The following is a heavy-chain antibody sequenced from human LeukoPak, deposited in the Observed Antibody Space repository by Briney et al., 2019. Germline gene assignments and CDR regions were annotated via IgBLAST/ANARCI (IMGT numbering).Heavy chain of an antibody. CDR1: GGSISSSSYY. CDR3: ARHPGYGDYVVYYYYYMDV. V-gene: IGHV4-39*01. Sequence: PSETLSLTCTVSGGSISSSSYYWGWIRQPPGKGLEWIGSIYYSGSTYYNPSLESRVTISVDTSKNQFSLKLSSVTAADTAVYYCARHPGYGDYVVYYYYYMDVWGKGTTVTVSS. J-gene: IGHJ6*03. D-gene: IGHD4-17*01. CDR2: IYYSGST.